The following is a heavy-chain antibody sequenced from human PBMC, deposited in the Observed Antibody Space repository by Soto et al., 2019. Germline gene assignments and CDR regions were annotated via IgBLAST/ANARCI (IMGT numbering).Heavy chain of an antibody. J-gene: IGHJ4*02. V-gene: IGHV4-59*01. Sequence: PSETLSLTCTVSGCSISSYYWSWIRQPPGKGLEWIGYIYYSGSTNYNPSLKSRVTISVDTSKNQFSLKLSSVTAADTAVYYCAREGAYDMSFDYWGQGTLVTVS. CDR3: AREGAYDMSFDY. D-gene: IGHD3-9*01. CDR1: GCSISSYY. CDR2: IYYSGST.